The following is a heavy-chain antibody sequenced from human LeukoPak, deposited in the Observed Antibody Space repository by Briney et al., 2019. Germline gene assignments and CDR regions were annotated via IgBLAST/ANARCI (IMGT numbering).Heavy chain of an antibody. CDR2: ISSSSSYI. CDR1: GFTFSSYE. V-gene: IGHV3-21*01. D-gene: IGHD3-9*01. CDR3: ARGRDILTGNAIDY. J-gene: IGHJ4*02. Sequence: PGGSLRLSCAASGFTFSSYEMNWVRQAPGKGLEWVSSISSSSSYIYYADSVKGRFTISRDNAKNSLYLQMNSLRAEDTAVYYCARGRDILTGNAIDYWGQGTLVTVSS.